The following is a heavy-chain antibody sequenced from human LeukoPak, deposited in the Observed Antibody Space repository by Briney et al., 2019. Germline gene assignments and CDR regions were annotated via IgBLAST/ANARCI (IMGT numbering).Heavy chain of an antibody. CDR1: GGTFSSYA. V-gene: IGHV1-69*04. Sequence: SVKVSCKASGGTFSSYAISWVRQAPGQGLEWMGRIIPILGIANYAQKFQGRVTITADKSTSTAYMELSSMRSEDTAVYYCARLDGYNYGGFDYWGQGTLVTVSS. CDR2: IIPILGIA. D-gene: IGHD5-24*01. CDR3: ARLDGYNYGGFDY. J-gene: IGHJ4*02.